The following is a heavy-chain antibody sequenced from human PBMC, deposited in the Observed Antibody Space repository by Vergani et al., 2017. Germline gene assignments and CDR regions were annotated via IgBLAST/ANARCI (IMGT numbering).Heavy chain of an antibody. CDR3: AREKEKGYCSGGSCSEYDAFDI. Sequence: QLQLQESGPGLVKPSETLSLTCTVPGGSISSSSYYWGWIRQPPGKGLEWIGSIYYSGSTYYNPSLKSRVTISVDTSKNQFSLKLSSVTAADTAVYYWAREKEKGYCSGGSCSEYDAFDIWGQGTMVTVSS. J-gene: IGHJ3*02. V-gene: IGHV4-39*07. D-gene: IGHD2-15*01. CDR2: IYYSGST. CDR1: GGSISSSSYY.